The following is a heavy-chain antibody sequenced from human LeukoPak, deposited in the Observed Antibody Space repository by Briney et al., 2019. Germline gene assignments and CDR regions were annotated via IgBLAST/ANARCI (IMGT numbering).Heavy chain of an antibody. CDR1: DFTFSSYW. V-gene: IGHV3-7*01. CDR2: INQDGSDK. CDR3: ARVGYNWDDDGVDY. D-gene: IGHD1-1*01. Sequence: GGSLRLSCAASDFTFSSYWMSWVRQAPGKGLEWVADINQDGSDKRYMDSVRGRFTISRDNAKNSLSLHMDSLRAEDTAVYYCARVGYNWDDDGVDYWGQGTLVTVSS. J-gene: IGHJ4*02.